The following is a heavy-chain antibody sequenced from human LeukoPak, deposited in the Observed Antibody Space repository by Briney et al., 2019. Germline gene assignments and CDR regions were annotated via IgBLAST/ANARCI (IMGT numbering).Heavy chain of an antibody. D-gene: IGHD5/OR15-5a*01. CDR2: IYHSGST. CDR1: GYSISSGYT. Sequence: SETLSLTCTVSGYSISSGYTWGWIRQPPGKGLEWIGSIYHSGSTYYNPSLKSRVTISVDTSKNQFSLKLSSVTAADTAVYYCARVKSTYYYMDVWGKGTTVTVS. CDR3: ARVKSTYYYMDV. V-gene: IGHV4-38-2*02. J-gene: IGHJ6*03.